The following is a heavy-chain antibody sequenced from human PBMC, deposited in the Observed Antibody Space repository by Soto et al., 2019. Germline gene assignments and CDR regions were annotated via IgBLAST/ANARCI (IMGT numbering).Heavy chain of an antibody. CDR1: GGSISSSSYY. J-gene: IGHJ5*02. Sequence: PSETLSLTCTVSGGSISSSSYYWGWIRQPPGKGLEWIGSIYYSGSTYYNPSLKSRVTISVDTSKNQFSLKLSSVTAADTAVYYCARGTLYQLLFSWFDPWGQGTLVTVSS. CDR3: ARGTLYQLLFSWFDP. CDR2: IYYSGST. V-gene: IGHV4-39*01. D-gene: IGHD2-2*01.